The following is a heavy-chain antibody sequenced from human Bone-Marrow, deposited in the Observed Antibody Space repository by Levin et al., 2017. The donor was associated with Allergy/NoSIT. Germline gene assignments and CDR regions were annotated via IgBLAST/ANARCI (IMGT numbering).Heavy chain of an antibody. CDR2: IKSDGSET. CDR1: GFAFRSYW. J-gene: IGHJ3*02. Sequence: RSGGSLRLSCVTSGFAFRSYWMTWVRQAPGKGLEWVANIKSDGSETSYGDFVKGRFTISRDNGKNSVFLHMTSLRDDDTATYYCTRDVRQAVSPIVPAPGAIVGAFDIWGRGTMVTVAS. CDR3: TRDVRQAVSPIVPAPGAIVGAFDI. D-gene: IGHD2-2*02. V-gene: IGHV3-7*03.